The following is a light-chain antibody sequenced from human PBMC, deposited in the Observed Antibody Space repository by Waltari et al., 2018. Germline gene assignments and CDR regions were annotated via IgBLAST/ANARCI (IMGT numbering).Light chain of an antibody. J-gene: IGKJ1*01. CDR3: QNHERLPAT. Sequence: IVLTQPPGTLSLSPGERATMSCRASQSIGKYLVWYQQRPGQAPRILIYAASTRSTGIPDRFSGSGSGTDFSLTISRLEPEDFAVYYCQNHERLPATFGQGTKVEIK. CDR2: AAS. V-gene: IGKV3-20*01. CDR1: QSIGKY.